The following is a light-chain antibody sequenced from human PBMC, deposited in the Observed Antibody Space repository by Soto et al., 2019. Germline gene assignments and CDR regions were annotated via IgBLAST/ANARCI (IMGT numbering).Light chain of an antibody. V-gene: IGKV1-5*01. CDR3: QQYGSSPLT. CDR1: QSLSRW. J-gene: IGKJ4*01. Sequence: GDRVTITCRASQSLSRWLAWYQQKPGKAPKLLIYDASSLESGVPSRFSGSASGTEFTLSITPLQPDDFAVYYCQQYGSSPLTFGGGTKVDIK. CDR2: DAS.